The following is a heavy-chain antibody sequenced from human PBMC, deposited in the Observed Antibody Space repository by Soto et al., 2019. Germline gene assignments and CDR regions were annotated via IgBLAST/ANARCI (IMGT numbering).Heavy chain of an antibody. CDR3: ARDYGDYGMDV. J-gene: IGHJ6*02. CDR1: GFTLGSYG. Sequence: SCGASGFTLGSYGMHWVRQAPGKGLEWVAVIWYDGSNKYYADSVKGRFTISRDNSKNTLYLQMNSLRAEDTAVYYCARDYGDYGMDVWGQGTTVTVSS. CDR2: IWYDGSNK. V-gene: IGHV3-33*01. D-gene: IGHD4-17*01.